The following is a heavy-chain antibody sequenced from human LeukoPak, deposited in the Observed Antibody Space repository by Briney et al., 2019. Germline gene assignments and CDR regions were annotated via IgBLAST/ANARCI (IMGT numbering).Heavy chain of an antibody. D-gene: IGHD3-10*01. J-gene: IGHJ4*02. CDR3: VHLGSGINPAFDY. Sequence: GGSLRLSCAASGFTFSSYAMSWVRQAPGKGLEWVSAINGDGGSTYYADSVKGRFIISRDNSKNTLYLQMHSLRAEDTAVYYCVHLGSGINPAFDYWGQGTLVTVSS. CDR2: INGDGGST. CDR1: GFTFSSYA. V-gene: IGHV3-23*01.